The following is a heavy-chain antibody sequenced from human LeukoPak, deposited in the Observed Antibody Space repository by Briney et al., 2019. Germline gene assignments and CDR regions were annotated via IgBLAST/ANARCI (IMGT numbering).Heavy chain of an antibody. D-gene: IGHD5-18*01. Sequence: ASVKVSCKASGYTFTSYYMHWVRQAPGQGLEWMGIINPSGGSTSYAQKFQGRGTMTRDTSTSTVYMELSSLRSEDTAVYYCASEYSYGLGVFDIWGQGTMVTVSS. J-gene: IGHJ3*02. CDR2: INPSGGST. CDR1: GYTFTSYY. V-gene: IGHV1-46*01. CDR3: ASEYSYGLGVFDI.